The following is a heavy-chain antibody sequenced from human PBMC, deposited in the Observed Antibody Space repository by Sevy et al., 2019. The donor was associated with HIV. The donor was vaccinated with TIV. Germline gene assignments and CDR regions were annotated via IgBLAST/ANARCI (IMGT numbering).Heavy chain of an antibody. V-gene: IGHV3-30*03. J-gene: IGHJ6*02. CDR1: AFTFSTYG. CDR2: ISFDGSHK. D-gene: IGHD3-3*01. Sequence: GGSLRLSCVASAFTFSTYGMHWVRQAPGKGLEWVSVISFDGSHKYYADSVKGRCTVSRDNSKNTLNLQMNSLRAEDTAVYYCARDLRPHLLYSGFGSGYSGMDVWGQGTTVTVSS. CDR3: ARDLRPHLLYSGFGSGYSGMDV.